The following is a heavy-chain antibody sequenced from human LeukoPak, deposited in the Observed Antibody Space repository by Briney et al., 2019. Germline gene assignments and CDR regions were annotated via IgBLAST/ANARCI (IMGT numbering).Heavy chain of an antibody. CDR1: GFTVSSNY. CDR3: ARGSIAVAGTGIDY. CDR2: IYSGGST. V-gene: IGHV3-66*01. D-gene: IGHD6-19*01. J-gene: IGHJ4*02. Sequence: AGVSLRLSCAASGFTVSSNYTSWVRQAPGKGLEWVSVIYSGGSTYYADSVKGRFTISRDNSKNTLYLQMNSLRAEDTAVYYCARGSIAVAGTGIDYWGQGTLVTVSS.